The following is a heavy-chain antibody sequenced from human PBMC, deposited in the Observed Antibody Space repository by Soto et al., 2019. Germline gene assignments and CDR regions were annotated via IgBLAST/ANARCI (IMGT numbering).Heavy chain of an antibody. CDR3: AKNGQPPYYYYGMDV. CDR2: VSGYNGDT. V-gene: IGHV1-18*01. J-gene: IGHJ6*02. Sequence: QGQLVQSGPVVKKPGASVKVSCKASGYTFSRYGISWVRQAPGQGLEWMGWVSGYNGDTKYAQKVQGRVTMTIDTSTYTAYMELRSLTSDDTAKYYCAKNGQPPYYYYGMDVWGQGTTVTVSS. D-gene: IGHD2-8*01. CDR1: GYTFSRYG.